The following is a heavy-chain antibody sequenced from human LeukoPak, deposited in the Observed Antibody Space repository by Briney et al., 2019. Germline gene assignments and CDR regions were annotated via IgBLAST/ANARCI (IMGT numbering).Heavy chain of an antibody. CDR2: INTYNGNT. J-gene: IGHJ4*03. D-gene: IGHD2-15*01. CDR3: ARVPSLHCSDGNCLLGPGYFAD. Sequence: ASVKVSCKTSGYTFATYGISWARQAPGQGLEWMGWINTYNGNTNHAQKFQDRVTMTTDTDTSTAYMELRSLRSDDTAVFYCARVPSLHCSDGNCLLGPGYFADWGQGTLVTVSS. V-gene: IGHV1-18*01. CDR1: GYTFATYG.